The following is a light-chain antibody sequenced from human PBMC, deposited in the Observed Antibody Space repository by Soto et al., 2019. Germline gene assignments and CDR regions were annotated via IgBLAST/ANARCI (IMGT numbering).Light chain of an antibody. CDR2: EGN. CDR1: SSDVGSNNL. CDR3: CSYAGGSTFFYV. Sequence: QSVLTQPASVSGSPGQSITISCTGTSSDVGSNNLVSWFQQHPGKAPKLMIYEGNKRPSGVSNRFSGSKSGNTASLTISGLQAEDEADYYCCSYAGGSTFFYVFGTGTKLTVL. J-gene: IGLJ1*01. V-gene: IGLV2-23*03.